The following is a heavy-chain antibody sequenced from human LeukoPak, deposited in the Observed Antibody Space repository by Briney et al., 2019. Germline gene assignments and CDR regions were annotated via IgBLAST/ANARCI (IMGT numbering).Heavy chain of an antibody. V-gene: IGHV5-51*01. J-gene: IGHJ4*02. Sequence: TPGESLKISCKGSGYSFSTYWIGWVRQMPGKGLEWMGIIYPGDSDTRYSPSLQGQVTISADKSISTAYLQWSSLKASDTAMSYCARNQMVGATRSPFDYWGQGTLVTVSS. CDR1: GYSFSTYW. CDR3: ARNQMVGATRSPFDY. CDR2: IYPGDSDT. D-gene: IGHD1-26*01.